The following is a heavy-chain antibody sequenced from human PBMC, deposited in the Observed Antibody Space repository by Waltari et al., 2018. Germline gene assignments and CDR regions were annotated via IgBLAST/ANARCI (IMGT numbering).Heavy chain of an antibody. D-gene: IGHD3-22*01. Sequence: QVQLVASGGGVVQPGRSLRLSCAAPGLPLSSSANPWVRQAPGKELEWVAVISYNERNIYYVDSVKGRFIISRDNSNKMLYLQMNNLRTEDTAVYYCARDYCDRTNCHGMDVWGQGTTVIVSS. V-gene: IGHV3-30*04. CDR2: ISYNERNI. CDR3: ARDYCDRTNCHGMDV. CDR1: GLPLSSSA. J-gene: IGHJ6*02.